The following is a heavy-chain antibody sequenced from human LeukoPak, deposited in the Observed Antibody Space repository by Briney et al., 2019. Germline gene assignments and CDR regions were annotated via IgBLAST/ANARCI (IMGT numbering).Heavy chain of an antibody. CDR3: CGSGWFAGPFGY. Sequence: GGSLRLSCAASGFTFSSYAMSWVRQAPGKGLEWVSYISSSGSTIYYADSVKGRFTISRDNAKNSLYLQMNSLRAEDTAVYYCCGSGWFAGPFGYWGQGALVTVSS. CDR1: GFTFSSYA. CDR2: ISSSGSTI. V-gene: IGHV3-48*04. J-gene: IGHJ4*02. D-gene: IGHD6-19*01.